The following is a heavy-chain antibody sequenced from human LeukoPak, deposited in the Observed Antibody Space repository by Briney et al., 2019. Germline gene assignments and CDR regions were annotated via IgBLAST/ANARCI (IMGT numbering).Heavy chain of an antibody. CDR1: GFTFTNYG. D-gene: IGHD1-1*01. Sequence: ASVKVSCKTSGFTFTNYGISWVRRAPGQGLEWMGWISPDSGKTDYAQNLQGRVTMTTDTSTSTAYMELRSLRSDDTAVYYCARVTDNTSFYYYFYMDVWGKGTTVTVSS. CDR2: ISPDSGKT. V-gene: IGHV1-18*04. J-gene: IGHJ6*03. CDR3: ARVTDNTSFYYYFYMDV.